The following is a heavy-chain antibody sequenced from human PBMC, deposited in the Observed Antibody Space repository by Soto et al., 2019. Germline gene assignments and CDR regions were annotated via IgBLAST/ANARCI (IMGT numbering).Heavy chain of an antibody. CDR3: ARWEYGDYARFDY. D-gene: IGHD4-17*01. CDR2: MNPNSGNT. Sequence: QVQLVQSGAEVKKSGASVKVSCKASGYTFTSHDINWVRQATGQGLEWMGWMNPNSGNTGYAQKFQGRDTMTRNTSISTAYMELSSLRSEDTAVYYCARWEYGDYARFDYSGQGTLVTVSS. J-gene: IGHJ4*02. CDR1: GYTFTSHD. V-gene: IGHV1-8*01.